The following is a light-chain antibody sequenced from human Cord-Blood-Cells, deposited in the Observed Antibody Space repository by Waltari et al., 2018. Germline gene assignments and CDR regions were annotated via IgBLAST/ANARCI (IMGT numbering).Light chain of an antibody. CDR1: SSDVGGYNY. CDR2: EVS. J-gene: IGLJ3*02. CDR3: SSYAGSNNLV. V-gene: IGLV2-8*01. Sequence: QSALTQPPSASGSPGQSVTIFCTGTSSDVGGYNYVSWYQQHPGKAPKLMMYEVSKRRSGVPDRCSGSKSGNTASLTVSGLQAEDEADYYCSSYAGSNNLVFGGGTKLTVL.